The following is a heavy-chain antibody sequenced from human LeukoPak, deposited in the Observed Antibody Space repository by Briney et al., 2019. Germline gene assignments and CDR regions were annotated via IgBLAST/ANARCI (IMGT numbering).Heavy chain of an antibody. CDR1: GYSISSGYY. CDR3: AGGSRRDGYS. Sequence: SETLSLTCTVSGYSISSGYYWGWIRQPPGKGLEWIGIIYHSGRTDYNPSLKSRVTISEDTSKNQFSLKLSSVTAADTAVYYCAGGSRRDGYSWGQGTLVTVSS. J-gene: IGHJ4*02. V-gene: IGHV4-38-2*02. D-gene: IGHD5-24*01. CDR2: IYHSGRT.